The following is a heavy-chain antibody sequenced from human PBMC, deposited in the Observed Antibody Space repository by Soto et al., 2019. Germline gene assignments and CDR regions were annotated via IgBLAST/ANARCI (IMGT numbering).Heavy chain of an antibody. CDR2: IYHSGST. CDR1: GGSISSGGYS. CDR3: ARGRLRIYYDSSGYYSNWFDP. Sequence: QLQLQESGSGLVKPSQTLSLTCAVSGGSISSGGYSWSWIRQPPGKGLEWIGYIYHSGSTYYNPSLKSRVTISVDRSKNQFSLKLSSVTAADTAVYYCARGRLRIYYDSSGYYSNWFDPWGQGTLVTVSS. J-gene: IGHJ5*02. D-gene: IGHD3-22*01. V-gene: IGHV4-30-2*01.